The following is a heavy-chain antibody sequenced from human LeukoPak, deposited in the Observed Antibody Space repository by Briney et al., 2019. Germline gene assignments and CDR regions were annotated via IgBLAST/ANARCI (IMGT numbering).Heavy chain of an antibody. D-gene: IGHD5-18*01. V-gene: IGHV1-2*02. CDR3: ARVVSYDYYYYMDV. J-gene: IGHJ6*03. CDR2: INPNSGGT. CDR1: GYTFTGYY. Sequence: ASVKVSCKASGYTFTGYYMHWVRQAPGQGLEWMGWINPNSGGTNYAQKFQGRVTMTRDTSISTAYMELSRLRSDDTAVYYCARVVSYDYYYYMDVWGKGTTVTISS.